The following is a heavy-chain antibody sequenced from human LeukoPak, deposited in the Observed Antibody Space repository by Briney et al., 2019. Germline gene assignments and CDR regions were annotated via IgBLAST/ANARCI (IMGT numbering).Heavy chain of an antibody. CDR2: INPNSGGT. CDR3: ARRYHDYGDYSPPGLDY. V-gene: IGHV1-2*02. J-gene: IGHJ4*02. CDR1: GYTFTGYY. Sequence: ASVKVSCKASGYTFTGYYMHWVRQAPGQGLEWMGWINPNSGGTNYAQKFQGRVTMTRDASISTAYMELSRLRSDDTAVYYCARRYHDYGDYSPPGLDYWGQGTLVTVSS. D-gene: IGHD4-17*01.